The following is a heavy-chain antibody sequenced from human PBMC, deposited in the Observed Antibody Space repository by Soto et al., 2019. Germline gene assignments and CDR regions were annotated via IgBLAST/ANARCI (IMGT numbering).Heavy chain of an antibody. Sequence: EVQLVESGGGLVQPGGSLRLSCAASGFTFSSYSMNWVRQAPGKGLAWVSYISSSSSTIYYADSVKGRFTISRDNAKNSLYLQMNSLRAEDTAVYYCARGLLGYCSSTSCYGSFDYWGQGTLVTVSS. CDR2: ISSSSSTI. J-gene: IGHJ4*02. V-gene: IGHV3-48*01. D-gene: IGHD2-2*01. CDR3: ARGLLGYCSSTSCYGSFDY. CDR1: GFTFSSYS.